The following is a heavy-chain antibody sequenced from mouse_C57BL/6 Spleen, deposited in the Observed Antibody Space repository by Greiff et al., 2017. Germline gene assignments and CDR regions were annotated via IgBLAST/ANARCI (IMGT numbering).Heavy chain of an antibody. CDR1: GFTFSSYG. J-gene: IGHJ1*03. V-gene: IGHV5-6*01. CDR3: ARLGDGYPYWYFDV. CDR2: ISSGGSYT. D-gene: IGHD2-3*01. Sequence: EVQGVESGGDLVKPGGSLKLSCAASGFTFSSYGMSWVRQTPDKRLEWVATISSGGSYTYYPDSVKGRFTISRDNAKNTLYLQMSSLKSEDTAMYYCARLGDGYPYWYFDVWGTGTTVTVSS.